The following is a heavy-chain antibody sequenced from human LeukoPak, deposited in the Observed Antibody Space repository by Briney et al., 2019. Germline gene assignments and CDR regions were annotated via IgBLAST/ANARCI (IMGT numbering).Heavy chain of an antibody. CDR1: GFTFSSYG. D-gene: IGHD2-2*02. Sequence: PGGSLRLSCAASGFTFSSYGMHWFRQAPGKGLEWVAFIRYDGSNKYYADSVEGRFTISRDNSKNTLYLQMNSLRAEDTAVYYCAKARYCSSTSCYRHYYFDYWGQGTLVTVSS. CDR3: AKARYCSSTSCYRHYYFDY. J-gene: IGHJ4*02. CDR2: IRYDGSNK. V-gene: IGHV3-30*02.